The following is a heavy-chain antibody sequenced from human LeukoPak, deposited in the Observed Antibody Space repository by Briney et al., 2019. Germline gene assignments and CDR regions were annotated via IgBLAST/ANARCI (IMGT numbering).Heavy chain of an antibody. J-gene: IGHJ6*03. CDR3: ARDLESLGVTLVSYFYYYMDV. V-gene: IGHV3-7*01. D-gene: IGHD3-3*01. Sequence: GGSLRPSCEASGFALKNYWMSWVRQAPGKGLEWVANIKKDGSDKYYVDSVKGRFTISRDNAENSLYLQMNSLRAEDTAIYYCARDLESLGVTLVSYFYYYMDVWGKGTTVTVSS. CDR2: IKKDGSDK. CDR1: GFALKNYW.